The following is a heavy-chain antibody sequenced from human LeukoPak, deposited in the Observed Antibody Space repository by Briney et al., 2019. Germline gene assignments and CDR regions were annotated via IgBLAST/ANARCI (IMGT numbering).Heavy chain of an antibody. J-gene: IGHJ4*02. Sequence: GRSLRLSCAASGFTFSSYAMHWVRQAPGKGLEWVAVISYDGSNKYYADSVKGRFTISRDNSKNTLYLQMNSLRAEDTAVYYCARATYYYDSSGYYYTYYFDYWGQGILVTVSS. CDR1: GFTFSSYA. V-gene: IGHV3-30-3*01. CDR3: ARATYYYDSSGYYYTYYFDY. D-gene: IGHD3-22*01. CDR2: ISYDGSNK.